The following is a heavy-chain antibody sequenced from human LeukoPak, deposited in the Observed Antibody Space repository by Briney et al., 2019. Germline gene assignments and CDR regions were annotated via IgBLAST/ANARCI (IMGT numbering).Heavy chain of an antibody. Sequence: SETLSLTCTVSGVSISSYYWSWIRQPPGKGLEWIGYIYYSGSTNYNPSLNSRGTISIDTSRNQFSLKLSSVTAADTAVYFCARGGPNYHDSSPHWFDPWGQGALVTVSS. V-gene: IGHV4-59*01. CDR1: GVSISSYY. J-gene: IGHJ5*02. CDR3: ARGGPNYHDSSPHWFDP. CDR2: IYYSGST. D-gene: IGHD3-22*01.